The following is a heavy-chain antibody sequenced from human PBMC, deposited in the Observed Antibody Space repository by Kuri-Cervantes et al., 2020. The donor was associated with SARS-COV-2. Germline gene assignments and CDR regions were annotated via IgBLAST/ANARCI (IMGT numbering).Heavy chain of an antibody. D-gene: IGHD2-15*01. Sequence: GESLKISCAASGFTFSSYSMNWVRQAPGKGLEWVSAISGSGGSTYYADSVKGRFTISRDNSKNTLYLQMNSLRAEDTAVYYCAKSRGYCSGGSCYPAGIDFDYWGQGTLVTVSS. CDR1: GFTFSSYS. CDR2: ISGSGGST. J-gene: IGHJ4*02. V-gene: IGHV3-23*01. CDR3: AKSRGYCSGGSCYPAGIDFDY.